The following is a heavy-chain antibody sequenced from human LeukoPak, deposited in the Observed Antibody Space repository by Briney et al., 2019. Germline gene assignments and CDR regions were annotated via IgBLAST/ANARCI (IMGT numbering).Heavy chain of an antibody. D-gene: IGHD3-10*01. J-gene: IGHJ3*02. V-gene: IGHV4-30-4*01. CDR3: ASSKNMVRGVIDAFDI. CDR1: GGSISSGDYY. CDR2: IYYSGST. Sequence: PSETLSLTCTVSGGSISSGDYYWSWIRQPPGKGLEWIGYIYYSGSTYYNPSLKSRVTISVDTSKNQFSLKLSSVTAADTAVYYCASSKNMVRGVIDAFDIWGQGTMVTVSS.